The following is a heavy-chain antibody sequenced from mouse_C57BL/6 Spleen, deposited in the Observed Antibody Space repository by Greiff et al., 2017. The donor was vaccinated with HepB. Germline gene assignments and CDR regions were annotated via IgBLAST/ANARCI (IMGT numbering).Heavy chain of an antibody. J-gene: IGHJ3*01. CDR2: IYPGSGNT. D-gene: IGHD2-1*01. CDR3: ARNNYGNRAWFAY. CDR1: GYTFTDYY. Sequence: VQLQQSGAELVRPGASVKLSCKASGYTFTDYYINWVKQRPGQGLEWIARIYPGSGNTYYNEKFKGKATLTAEKSSSTAYMQLSSLTSEDSAVYFCARNNYGNRAWFAYWGQGTLVTVSA. V-gene: IGHV1-76*01.